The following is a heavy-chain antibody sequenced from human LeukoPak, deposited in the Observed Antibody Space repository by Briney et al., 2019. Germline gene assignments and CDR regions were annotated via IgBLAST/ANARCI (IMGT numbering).Heavy chain of an antibody. D-gene: IGHD3-16*01. CDR1: GGSISSYY. J-gene: IGHJ4*02. V-gene: IGHV4-4*07. CDR3: ARFSQYYDSPTHYLDY. CDR2: IYTSGST. Sequence: SETLSLTCTVSGGSISSYYWSWIRQPAGKGLEWIGRIYTSGSTNYNPSLKSRVTMSVDTSKNQFSLKLSSVTAADTAVYYCARFSQYYDSPTHYLDYWGQGILVTVSS.